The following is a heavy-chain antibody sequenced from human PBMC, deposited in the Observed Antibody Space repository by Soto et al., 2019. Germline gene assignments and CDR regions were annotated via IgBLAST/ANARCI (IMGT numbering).Heavy chain of an antibody. J-gene: IGHJ4*02. CDR2: IYYSGSP. V-gene: IGHV4-59*01. CDR1: GGSISSYY. Sequence: SETLSLTCTVSGGSISSYYWSWIRQPPGKGLEWIGYIYYSGSPNYNPSLKSRVTISVDTSKNQFSLKLSSVTAADTAVYYCARHFSVDYFDYWGQGALVTVSS. CDR3: ARHFSVDYFDY.